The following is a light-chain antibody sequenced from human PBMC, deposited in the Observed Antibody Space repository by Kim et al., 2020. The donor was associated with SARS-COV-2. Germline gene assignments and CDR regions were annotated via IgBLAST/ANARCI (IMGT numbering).Light chain of an antibody. V-gene: IGLV7-46*01. J-gene: IGLJ2*01. Sequence: GETITLACDARTAPVTSDNWPCWFQQMPGQPPTTLIYDTSSKHSWTPARFSGSLLEGKAALTLSGAQPEDGADYYGLLSESGTAVFGGGTQLTVL. CDR3: LLSESGTAV. CDR1: TAPVTSDNW. CDR2: DTS.